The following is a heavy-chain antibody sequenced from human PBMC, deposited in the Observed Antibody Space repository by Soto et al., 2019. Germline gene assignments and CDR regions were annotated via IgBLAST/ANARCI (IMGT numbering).Heavy chain of an antibody. D-gene: IGHD2-2*01. CDR3: TRKIRSTSGTVYNWFDP. J-gene: IGHJ5*02. V-gene: IGHV1-2*02. Sequence: GASVKVSCKASGYSFTGYYMHWVRQAPGQGLEWLGWINPISGGTKYAQKFQGRVTMTRDKSLSTAYLELSSLRSDDTAVYYCTRKIRSTSGTVYNWFDPWGQGTLVTVSS. CDR1: GYSFTGYY. CDR2: INPISGGT.